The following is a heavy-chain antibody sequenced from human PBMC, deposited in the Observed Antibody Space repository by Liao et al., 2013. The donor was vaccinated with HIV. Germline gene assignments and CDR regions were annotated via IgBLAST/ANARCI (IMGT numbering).Heavy chain of an antibody. V-gene: IGHV4-61*08. CDR2: IYYSGTT. J-gene: IGHJ2*01. CDR3: ARDQGGKYHLVYPWYFDL. CDR1: GGSISSGVYY. D-gene: IGHD2-2*02. Sequence: QVQLQESGPGLVKPSQTLSLTCTVSGGSISSGVYYWSWIRQPPGKGLEWIGYIYYSGTTNYNPSLKSRVTISVDTSKNQFSLKLSSVTAADTAVYYCARDQGGKYHLVYPWYFDLWGRGTQVTVSS.